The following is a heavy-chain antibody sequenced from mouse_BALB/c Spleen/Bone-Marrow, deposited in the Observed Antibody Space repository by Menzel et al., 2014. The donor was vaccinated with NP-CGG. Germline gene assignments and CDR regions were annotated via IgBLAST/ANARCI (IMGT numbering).Heavy chain of an antibody. Sequence: EVQLQQSGPDLVKPSQPLSLTCTVTGYSITSGYSWHWIRQFPGNKLEWMGYIHYSGSTNYNPSLKSRISITRDTSKNQFFLQLNSVTTEDTATYYCAREGAYYRYDYAMDYWGQGTSVTVSS. CDR1: GYSITSGYS. D-gene: IGHD2-14*01. CDR3: AREGAYYRYDYAMDY. J-gene: IGHJ4*01. V-gene: IGHV3-1*02. CDR2: IHYSGST.